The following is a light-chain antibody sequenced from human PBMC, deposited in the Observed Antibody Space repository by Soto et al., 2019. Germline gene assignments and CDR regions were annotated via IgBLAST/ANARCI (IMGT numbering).Light chain of an antibody. CDR1: RNVGDW. J-gene: IGKJ4*01. CDR2: KAS. CDR3: QEHGTYPLT. Sequence: TQSPDTLSLSPGERATLTCRASRNVGDWLAWFQQKPGKAPKLLIYKASTLESGVPSRFRGTASGTEFTLTISSLQPDDYASYYCQEHGTYPLTFGGGTKVDIK. V-gene: IGKV1-5*03.